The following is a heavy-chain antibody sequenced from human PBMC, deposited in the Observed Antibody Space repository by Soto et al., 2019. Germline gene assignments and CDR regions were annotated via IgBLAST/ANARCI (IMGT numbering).Heavy chain of an antibody. Sequence: SLRLSCAASGFSFRSNAMHWVRQAPGKGLEWVAIIWYDGSNKYYADSVKGRFTISRDNSENMLYLQMNSLRAEDTAVYYCARGGLSARPDYWGQGTLVTVSS. CDR3: ARGGLSARPDY. V-gene: IGHV3-33*01. D-gene: IGHD6-6*01. CDR1: GFSFRSNA. CDR2: IWYDGSNK. J-gene: IGHJ4*02.